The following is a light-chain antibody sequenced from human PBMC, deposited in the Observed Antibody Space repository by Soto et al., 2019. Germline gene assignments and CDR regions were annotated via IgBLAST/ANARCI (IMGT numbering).Light chain of an antibody. Sequence: DIQMTQSPSSLSASVGDRVTITSRASQSISGWLAWYQQKPGKAPKLLIYDASSLESGAPSGFSGSGSGTEFTLTISSLQPDDFATYYCQQYDRYPLTFGGGTMV. CDR2: DAS. CDR3: QQYDRYPLT. V-gene: IGKV1-5*01. J-gene: IGKJ4*01. CDR1: QSISGW.